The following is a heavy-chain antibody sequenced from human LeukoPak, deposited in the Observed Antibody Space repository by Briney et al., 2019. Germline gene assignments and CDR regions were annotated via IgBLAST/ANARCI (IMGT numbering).Heavy chain of an antibody. J-gene: IGHJ5*02. D-gene: IGHD2-2*01. Sequence: SETLSLTCTVSGGSISSYYWSWIRQPPGKGLEWIGYIYYSGSTNYNPSLKSRVTISVDTSKNQFSLKLSSVTAADTAVYYCARERPSTGWFDPWGQGTLVTVSS. CDR1: GGSISSYY. CDR3: ARERPSTGWFDP. CDR2: IYYSGST. V-gene: IGHV4-59*01.